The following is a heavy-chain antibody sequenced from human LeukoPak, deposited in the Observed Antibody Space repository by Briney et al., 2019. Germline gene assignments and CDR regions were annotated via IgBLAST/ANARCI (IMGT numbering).Heavy chain of an antibody. D-gene: IGHD3-22*01. CDR3: ARGYYDSSGYYYYYYMDV. Sequence: SETLSLTCTVSGGSISSYYWSWIRQPPGKGLEWIGYIYYSGSANYNPSLKSRVTMSVDTSKNQFSLKLSSVTAADTAVYYCARGYYDSSGYYYYYYMDVWGRGTTVTVSS. CDR1: GGSISSYY. V-gene: IGHV4-59*12. J-gene: IGHJ6*03. CDR2: IYYSGSA.